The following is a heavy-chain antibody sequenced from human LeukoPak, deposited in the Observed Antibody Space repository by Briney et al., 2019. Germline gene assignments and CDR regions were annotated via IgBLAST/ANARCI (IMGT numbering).Heavy chain of an antibody. CDR1: GFTFSSYS. CDR2: ISSSSSYI. V-gene: IGHV3-21*01. D-gene: IGHD5-12*01. J-gene: IGHJ3*02. CDR3: ARGKELLRDHDAFDI. Sequence: GGSLRLSCAASGFTFSSYSMNWVRQAPGKGLEWVSSISSSSSYIYYADSVKGRFTISRDNAKNSLYLQMNSLRAEDTAVYYCARGKELLRDHDAFDIWGQGTMVTVSS.